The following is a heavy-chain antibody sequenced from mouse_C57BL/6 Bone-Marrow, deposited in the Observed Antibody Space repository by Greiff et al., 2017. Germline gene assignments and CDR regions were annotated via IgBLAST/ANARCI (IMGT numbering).Heavy chain of an antibody. CDR2: IDPETGGT. D-gene: IGHD4-1*01. Sequence: QVQLQQSGAELVRPGASVTLSCKASGYTFTDYEMHWVKQTPVHGLEWIGAIDPETGGTAYNQKFKGKAILTADKSSSTAYMELRSLTSEDSAVYYCTKTGSGGFVYWGQGTTLTVSS. CDR3: TKTGSGGFVY. J-gene: IGHJ2*01. CDR1: GYTFTDYE. V-gene: IGHV1-15*01.